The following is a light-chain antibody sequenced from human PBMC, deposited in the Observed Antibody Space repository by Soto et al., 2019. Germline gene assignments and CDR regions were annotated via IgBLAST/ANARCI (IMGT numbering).Light chain of an antibody. CDR2: GNS. CDR3: QSYDSSLSGYV. J-gene: IGLJ1*01. CDR1: SSNIGAGYD. V-gene: IGLV1-40*01. Sequence: QSVLTQPPSVSRAPGQRVTISCTGSSSNIGAGYDVHWYQQLPGTAPKLLISGNSNRPSGVPDRFSGSKSGTSASLAITGLQAEDEADYYCQSYDSSLSGYVFGTGTKLTVL.